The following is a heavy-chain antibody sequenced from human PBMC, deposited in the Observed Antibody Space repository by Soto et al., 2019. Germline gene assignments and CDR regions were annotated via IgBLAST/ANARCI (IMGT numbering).Heavy chain of an antibody. CDR2: INHSGST. J-gene: IGHJ6*02. V-gene: IGHV4-34*01. CDR1: GGSFSGYY. D-gene: IGHD6-13*01. CDR3: ARGIAAAGTGLYYYGMDV. Sequence: PSETLSLTCAVYGGSFSGYYWSWIRQPPGKGLEWIGEINHSGSTNYNPSLKSRVTISVDTSKNQFSRKLSSVTAADTAVYYCARGIAAAGTGLYYYGMDVWGQGTTVTV.